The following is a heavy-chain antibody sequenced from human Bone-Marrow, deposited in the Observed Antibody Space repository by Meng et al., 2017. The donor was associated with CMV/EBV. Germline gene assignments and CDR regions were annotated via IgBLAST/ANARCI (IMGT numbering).Heavy chain of an antibody. V-gene: IGHV1-69*10. D-gene: IGHD3-10*01. J-gene: IGHJ3*01. Sequence: SVKVSCKASGGTSNTYTLNWVRQAPGRGLEWMGGIIPYLDEPNYAQTFQGRVTITSDSSTAGYMQLSSLRSEDTAVYFCAGRGPYGRALDVWGQGTLVTF. CDR1: GGTSNTYT. CDR2: IIPYLDEP. CDR3: AGRGPYGRALDV.